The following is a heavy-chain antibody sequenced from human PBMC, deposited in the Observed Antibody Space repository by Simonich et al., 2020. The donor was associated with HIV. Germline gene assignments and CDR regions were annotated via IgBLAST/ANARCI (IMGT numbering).Heavy chain of an antibody. Sequence: EVQLVESGGGLVQPGGSLRVSCAASGFTFSSYSMNWVRQAPGKGVEGVSYISSSNSSIYYAASVKGRFSISRDNAKNSLYLQMNSLRAEDTAVYYCARDGGQFSYWGQGTLVTVSS. D-gene: IGHD2-15*01. CDR3: ARDGGQFSY. J-gene: IGHJ4*02. CDR2: ISSSNSSI. V-gene: IGHV3-48*01. CDR1: GFTFSSYS.